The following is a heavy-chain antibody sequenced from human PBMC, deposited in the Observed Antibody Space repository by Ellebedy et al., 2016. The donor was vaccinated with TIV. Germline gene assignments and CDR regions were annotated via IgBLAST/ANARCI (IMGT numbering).Heavy chain of an antibody. J-gene: IGHJ5*02. Sequence: GESLKISXAASGFPFSKYFMSWVRQPPGKGLEWVSSIGSNGDNVNVADSVRGRFTISRDNSKNTLYLQMNSLRADDTAVYYCTHCRFKWNNARFDPWGQGTLVTVSS. CDR2: IGSNGDNV. CDR1: GFPFSKYF. CDR3: THCRFKWNNARFDP. V-gene: IGHV3-23*01. D-gene: IGHD1/OR15-1a*01.